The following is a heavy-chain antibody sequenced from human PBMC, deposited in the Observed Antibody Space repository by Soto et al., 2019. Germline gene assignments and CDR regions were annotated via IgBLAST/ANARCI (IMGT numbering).Heavy chain of an antibody. J-gene: IGHJ1*01. V-gene: IGHV3-66*01. D-gene: IGHD6-19*01. Sequence: EVQLVESGGGLVQPGGSLRLSCAASGFTVSSNYMSWVRQAPGKGLEWVSVIYSGGSTYYADSVKGRFTISRDNSKNTLYLQMNSLRAEDTAVYYCARGGIAVAGSEYLQHWGQGTLVTVSS. CDR1: GFTVSSNY. CDR2: IYSGGST. CDR3: ARGGIAVAGSEYLQH.